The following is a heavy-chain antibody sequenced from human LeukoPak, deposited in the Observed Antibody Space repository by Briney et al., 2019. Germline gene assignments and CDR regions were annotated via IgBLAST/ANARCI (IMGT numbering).Heavy chain of an antibody. V-gene: IGHV3-23*01. Sequence: GGSLRLSCAASGFTFSTYAMSWVRQAPGKGLEWVSAISGSGGSTYYADSVKGRFTISRDNSKDTLYPQMNSLRAEDTAIYYCVKLRTGTATNFDYWGQGTLVTVSS. D-gene: IGHD1-1*01. CDR2: ISGSGGST. J-gene: IGHJ4*02. CDR3: VKLRTGTATNFDY. CDR1: GFTFSTYA.